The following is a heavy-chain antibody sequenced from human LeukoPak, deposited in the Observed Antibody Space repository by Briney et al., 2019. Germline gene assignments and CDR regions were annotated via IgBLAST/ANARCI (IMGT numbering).Heavy chain of an antibody. CDR3: ARDSVIKSWDFDY. Sequence: ETLSLTCAVYGGSFSGYYWSWVRQAPGKGLEWVANIKQDGSEKYYVDSVKGRFTISRDNAKNSLYLQMNSLRAEDTAVYYCARDSVIKSWDFDYWGQGTLVTVSS. D-gene: IGHD3-22*01. J-gene: IGHJ4*02. CDR1: GGSFSGYY. V-gene: IGHV3-7*01. CDR2: IKQDGSEK.